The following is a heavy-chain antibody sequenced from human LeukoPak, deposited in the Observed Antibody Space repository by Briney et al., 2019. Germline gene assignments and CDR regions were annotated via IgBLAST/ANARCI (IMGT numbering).Heavy chain of an antibody. V-gene: IGHV1-8*01. CDR3: ARALFITMVRGVNIPFDY. Sequence: ASVKVSCKASGYTFTSYDINWVRQATGQGLEWMGWMNPNSGNTGYAQKFQGRVTMTRNTSISTAYMELSSLRSEDTAVYYCARALFITMVRGVNIPFDYWGQGTLVTVSS. D-gene: IGHD3-10*01. J-gene: IGHJ4*02. CDR1: GYTFTSYD. CDR2: MNPNSGNT.